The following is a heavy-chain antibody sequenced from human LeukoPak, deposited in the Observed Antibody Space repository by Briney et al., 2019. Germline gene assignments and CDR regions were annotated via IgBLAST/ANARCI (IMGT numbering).Heavy chain of an antibody. J-gene: IGHJ4*02. CDR3: ARDHGGYSYGVGGLDY. CDR2: ISSSGSTI. D-gene: IGHD5-18*01. Sequence: PGGSLRLSCAASGFTFSSYEMNWVRQAPGKGLEWVSYISSSGSTIYYADSVKGRFTISRDNSKNTLYLQMNSLRAEDTAVYYCARDHGGYSYGVGGLDYWGQGTLVTVSS. CDR1: GFTFSSYE. V-gene: IGHV3-48*03.